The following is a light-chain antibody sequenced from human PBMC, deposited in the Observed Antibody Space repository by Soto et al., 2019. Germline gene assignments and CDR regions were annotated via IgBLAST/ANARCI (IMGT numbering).Light chain of an antibody. J-gene: IGLJ1*01. CDR3: SSHTTSNTRV. CDR1: SSDVCAYDF. Sequence: QSALTQPASVSGSPGQSIAISCTGTSSDVCAYDFVSWYQQHPDKAPKLLIYEVSNRPSGVSDRFSGSKSVNTATLTISGLQAEDEADYYCSSHTTSNTRVFGTGTKVTVL. CDR2: EVS. V-gene: IGLV2-14*03.